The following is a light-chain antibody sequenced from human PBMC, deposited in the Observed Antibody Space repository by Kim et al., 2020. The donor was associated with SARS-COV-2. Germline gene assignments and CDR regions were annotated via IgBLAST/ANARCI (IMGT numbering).Light chain of an antibody. CDR2: DVS. Sequence: GQSITISCTGTSSDVGGYNYVSWYQHHPGKAPTLMIYDVSNRPSGVSNRFSGSKSGNTASLTISGLQAEDEADYYCSSYTSSSTLVFGGGTKVTVL. CDR3: SSYTSSSTLV. V-gene: IGLV2-14*03. CDR1: SSDVGGYNY. J-gene: IGLJ3*02.